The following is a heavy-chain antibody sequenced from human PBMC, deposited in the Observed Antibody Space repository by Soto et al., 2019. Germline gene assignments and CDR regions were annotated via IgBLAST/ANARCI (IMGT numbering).Heavy chain of an antibody. V-gene: IGHV5-51*01. Sequence: GESLKISCEASGYSFTSYWIGWVRQVPGKGLEWMGIIHPGDSDTKYSPSFQGQVTISVDKSITTAYLQWSSLKASDTAMYYCARNPRPEVAASLEYYYFSGMDVWAQGTTVTVPS. D-gene: IGHD2-15*01. CDR1: GYSFTSYW. CDR3: ARNPRPEVAASLEYYYFSGMDV. CDR2: IHPGDSDT. J-gene: IGHJ6*02.